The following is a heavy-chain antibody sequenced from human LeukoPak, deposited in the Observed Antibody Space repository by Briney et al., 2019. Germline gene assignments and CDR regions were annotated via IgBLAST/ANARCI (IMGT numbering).Heavy chain of an antibody. CDR2: INHSGST. Sequence: SETLSLTCAVYGGSFSGYYWSWIRQPPGKGLEWIGEINHSGSTNYNPSLKSRVTMSVDTSKNQFSLRLTSVTAADTAVYYCARRIAAAAQDYWGQGTLVTVSS. CDR3: ARRIAAAAQDY. V-gene: IGHV4-34*01. J-gene: IGHJ4*02. CDR1: GGSFSGYY. D-gene: IGHD6-13*01.